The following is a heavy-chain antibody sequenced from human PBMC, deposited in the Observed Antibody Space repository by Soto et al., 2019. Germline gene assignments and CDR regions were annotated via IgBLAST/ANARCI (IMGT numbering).Heavy chain of an antibody. V-gene: IGHV1-3*01. Sequence: QVQLVQSGTEVKKPGASVKLSCKASGYTFTNYAIHWVRQAPGQRLEWMVWINAGNGHTKYSQKFQGRVTVTRDPSATTAYMKLSSLTSEDTAVYYCARGRWTQTTADYYLDFWGQVTLVTVSS. CDR2: INAGNGHT. CDR1: GYTFTNYA. CDR3: ARGRWTQTTADYYLDF. J-gene: IGHJ4*02. D-gene: IGHD1-1*01.